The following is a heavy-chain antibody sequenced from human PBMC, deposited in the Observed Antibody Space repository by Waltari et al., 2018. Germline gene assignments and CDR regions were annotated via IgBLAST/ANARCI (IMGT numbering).Heavy chain of an antibody. V-gene: IGHV3-48*01. CDR3: ARGRNGYIQDVFDI. J-gene: IGHJ3*02. CDR1: VFTFSTYN. D-gene: IGHD5-12*01. Sequence: EVHLVASGGGLVQPGESLRLPCAASVFTFSTYNMNWVRQAPGKGLEWVSYISSTTTTYYADYVKGRFTISRDNAKNSLYLQMNSLRAEDTALYYCARGRNGYIQDVFDIWGQGTMVSVSS. CDR2: ISSTTTT.